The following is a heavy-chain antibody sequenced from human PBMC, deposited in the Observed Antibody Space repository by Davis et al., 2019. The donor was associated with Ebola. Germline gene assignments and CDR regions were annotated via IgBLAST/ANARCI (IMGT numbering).Heavy chain of an antibody. CDR3: ARDGRMIGYGSGNRLPYYGMDV. V-gene: IGHV1-2*04. Sequence: AASVKVSCKASGYTFTGYYMHWVRQAPGQGLEWMGWINPNSGGTNYAQKFQGWVTMTRDTSTSTVYMELSSLRSEDTAVYYCARDGRMIGYGSGNRLPYYGMDVWGQGTTVTVSS. D-gene: IGHD3-10*01. J-gene: IGHJ6*02. CDR2: INPNSGGT. CDR1: GYTFTGYY.